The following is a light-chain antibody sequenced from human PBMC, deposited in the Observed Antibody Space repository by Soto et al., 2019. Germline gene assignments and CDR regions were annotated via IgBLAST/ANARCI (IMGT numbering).Light chain of an antibody. Sequence: DIQLTQSPSFLSASVGDRVTITCRASQDVSDYLAWYQHAPGKAPNLLIYAAYTLQSGVPSRFSGSGSGTEFSLTITSLQPEDFATYYCQYLNGAPTITFSQGTRLDIK. CDR2: AAY. CDR3: QYLNGAPTIT. J-gene: IGKJ5*01. V-gene: IGKV1-9*01. CDR1: QDVSDY.